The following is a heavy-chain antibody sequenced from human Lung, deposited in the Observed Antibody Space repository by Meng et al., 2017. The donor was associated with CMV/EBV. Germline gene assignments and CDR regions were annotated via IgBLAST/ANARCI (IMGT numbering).Heavy chain of an antibody. CDR2: ISAYNGRT. CDR1: GYTFISYG. Sequence: SVXVSXXASGYTFISYGISWVRQAPGQGLEWMGWISAYNGRTNYAQKFQGRVTMTTDTSTNTAYTELRSLRSDDTAVYFCARGGYSDYDVRGSDYYYGMDVWGQGTXVTVAS. CDR3: ARGGYSDYDVRGSDYYYGMDV. D-gene: IGHD5-12*01. V-gene: IGHV1-18*01. J-gene: IGHJ6*02.